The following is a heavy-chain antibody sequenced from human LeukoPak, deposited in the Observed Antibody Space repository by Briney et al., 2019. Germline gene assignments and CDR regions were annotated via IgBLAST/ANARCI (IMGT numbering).Heavy chain of an antibody. D-gene: IGHD3-16*01. CDR2: ISYDGSNK. J-gene: IGHJ4*02. CDR3: AKEKYRPAGGGSIFDY. Sequence: GGSLRLSCAASGFTFSSYGMHWVRQAPGKGLEWVAVISYDGSNKYYADSVKGRFTTSRDNSKNTLYLQMNSLRAEDTAVYHCAKEKYRPAGGGSIFDYWGQGTLVTVSS. CDR1: GFTFSSYG. V-gene: IGHV3-30*18.